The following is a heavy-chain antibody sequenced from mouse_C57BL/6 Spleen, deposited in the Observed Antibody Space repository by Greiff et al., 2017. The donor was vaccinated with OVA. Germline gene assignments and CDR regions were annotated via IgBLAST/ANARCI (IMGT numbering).Heavy chain of an antibody. Sequence: VQLQQSGAELVRPGASVTLSCKASGYTFTDYEMHWVKQTPVHGLEWIGAIDPETGGTAYNQKFKGKAILTADKSSSTAYMELRSLTSEDSAVYYCTDGNYKDYAMDYWGQGTSVTVSS. CDR3: TDGNYKDYAMDY. CDR1: GYTFTDYE. D-gene: IGHD2-1*01. J-gene: IGHJ4*01. V-gene: IGHV1-15*01. CDR2: IDPETGGT.